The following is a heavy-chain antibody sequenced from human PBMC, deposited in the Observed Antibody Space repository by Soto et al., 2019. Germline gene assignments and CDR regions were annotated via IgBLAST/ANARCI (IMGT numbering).Heavy chain of an antibody. D-gene: IGHD6-19*01. V-gene: IGHV3-23*01. CDR3: AKTAGKSGWYYFAY. CDR2: ISGSGGST. CDR1: GFTFSSYV. J-gene: IGHJ4*02. Sequence: GGSLRLSCAASGFTFSSYVMTWVRQAPGKGLEWVSAISGSGGSTDYADSVKGRFTISRDNSKNTLYLQMNSLRAEDTAVYYCAKTAGKSGWYYFAYWGQGALVTVSS.